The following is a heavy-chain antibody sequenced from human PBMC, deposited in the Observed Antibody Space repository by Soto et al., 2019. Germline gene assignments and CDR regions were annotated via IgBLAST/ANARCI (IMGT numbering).Heavy chain of an antibody. Sequence: SETLSLTCTVSGGSISSGDYYWSWIRQPPGKGLEWIGYIYYSGSTYYNPSLKSRVTISVDTSKNQFSLKLSSVTAADTAVYYCARGRSSGYYSWGYYYYGMDVWGQGTTVTVSS. V-gene: IGHV4-30-4*01. CDR3: ARGRSSGYYSWGYYYYGMDV. CDR1: GGSISSGDYY. CDR2: IYYSGST. D-gene: IGHD3-22*01. J-gene: IGHJ6*02.